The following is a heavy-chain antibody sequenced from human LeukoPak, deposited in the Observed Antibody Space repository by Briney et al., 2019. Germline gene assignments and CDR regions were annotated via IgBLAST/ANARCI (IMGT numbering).Heavy chain of an antibody. V-gene: IGHV1-18*01. D-gene: IGHD1-26*01. CDR1: GYTFTTYG. J-gene: IGHJ4*02. CDR3: ARDNLTGELPPTFDY. Sequence: GASVKVSCKASGYTFTTYGISWVRQAPGQGLEWMRWIGGYSGNTNYAQKVQGRVTMTTDTSTSTAYMELRSLRSDDTAVYYCARDNLTGELPPTFDYWGQGTLVTVSS. CDR2: IGGYSGNT.